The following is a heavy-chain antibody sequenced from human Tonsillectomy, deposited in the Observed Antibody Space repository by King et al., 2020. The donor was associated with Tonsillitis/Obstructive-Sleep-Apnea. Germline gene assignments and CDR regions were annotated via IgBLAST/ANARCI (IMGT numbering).Heavy chain of an antibody. CDR3: ARGGYCSSTTCYEWFDP. CDR2: VFHSGST. CDR1: GASISSYY. D-gene: IGHD2-2*01. Sequence: VQLQESGPGLVKPSETLSLTCTVSGASISSYYWSWIRQPPGRGLEWIGYVFHSGSTTYNPTLKSRVTISVNTSKNYFPLKLSAVTAADTAVYYCARGGYCSSTTCYEWFDPWGQGTLVTVSS. V-gene: IGHV4-59*01. J-gene: IGHJ5*02.